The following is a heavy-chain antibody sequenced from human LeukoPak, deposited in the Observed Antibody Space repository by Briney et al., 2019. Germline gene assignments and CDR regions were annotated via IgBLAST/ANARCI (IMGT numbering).Heavy chain of an antibody. J-gene: IGHJ6*03. V-gene: IGHV3-21*01. CDR3: ARYYYDSSGYYPPGYYYYYMDV. CDR1: GFTFSSYS. Sequence: GGSLRLSCAASGFTFSSYSMNWVRQAPGKGLEWVSSISSSSSYIYYADSVKGRFTISRDNAKNSLYLQMNSLRAEDTAVYYCARYYYDSSGYYPPGYYYYYMDVWGKGTTVTVSS. D-gene: IGHD3-22*01. CDR2: ISSSSSYI.